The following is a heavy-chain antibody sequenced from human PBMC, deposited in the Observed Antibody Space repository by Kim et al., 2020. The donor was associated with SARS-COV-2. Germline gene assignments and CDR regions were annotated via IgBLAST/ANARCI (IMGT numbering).Heavy chain of an antibody. J-gene: IGHJ6*02. Sequence: TAYEQSVKGRLNISRENGRNTVYLQMNSLRAEDTAVYYCTRDDSFGMDVWGQGTTVTVSS. V-gene: IGHV3-74*01. CDR3: TRDDSFGMDV. CDR2: T.